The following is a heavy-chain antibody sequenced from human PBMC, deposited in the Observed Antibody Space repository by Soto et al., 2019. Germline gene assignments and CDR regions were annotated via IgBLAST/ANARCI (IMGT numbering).Heavy chain of an antibody. J-gene: IGHJ3*02. V-gene: IGHV1-2*04. D-gene: IGHD1-26*01. CDR2: INPNSGGT. CDR3: ARVRGSYPLGPLAI. Sequence: ASVKVSCKASGYTFTGYYMHWVRQAPGQGLEWMGWINPNSGGTNYAQKFQGWVTMTRDTSISTAYMELSRLRSDDTAVYYCARVRGSYPLGPLAIRGQGAMVTVSS. CDR1: GYTFTGYY.